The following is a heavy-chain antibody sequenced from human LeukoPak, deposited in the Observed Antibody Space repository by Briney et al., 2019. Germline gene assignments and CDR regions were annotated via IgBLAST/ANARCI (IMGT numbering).Heavy chain of an antibody. J-gene: IGHJ6*03. CDR1: GYSISSGYY. CDR3: ARHRVVTTQYYYMDV. D-gene: IGHD2-21*02. Sequence: PSETLSLTCTVSGYSISSGYYWGWIRQPPGKWLEWIGSIYHSGSTYYNPSLKSRVTISVDTSKNQFSLKLSSVTAADTAVYYCARHRVVTTQYYYMDVWGKGTTVTVSS. CDR2: IYHSGST. V-gene: IGHV4-38-2*02.